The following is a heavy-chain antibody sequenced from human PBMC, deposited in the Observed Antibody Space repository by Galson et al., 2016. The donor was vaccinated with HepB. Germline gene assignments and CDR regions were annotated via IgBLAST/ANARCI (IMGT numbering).Heavy chain of an antibody. Sequence: QSGAEVKKPGESLKISSQTSGYMFDNFWIAWVRQMPGKGLEWMGSIYPEDLDVRYSPSFQGQVTISADTSISTAYLQWSSLKASDIAVYYCAILDRGGPFDFWGHGTLVTVSS. CDR3: AILDRGGPFDF. J-gene: IGHJ4*01. V-gene: IGHV5-51*03. CDR1: GYMFDNFW. CDR2: IYPEDLDV. D-gene: IGHD2/OR15-2a*01.